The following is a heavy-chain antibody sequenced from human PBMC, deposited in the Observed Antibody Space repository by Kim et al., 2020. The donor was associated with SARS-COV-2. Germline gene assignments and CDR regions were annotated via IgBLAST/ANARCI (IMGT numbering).Heavy chain of an antibody. CDR3: ARGFLAPLLWFGESPYIQHNTWFDP. V-gene: IGHV3-53*01. CDR2: IYSGGST. CDR1: GFTVSSNY. J-gene: IGHJ5*02. D-gene: IGHD3-10*01. Sequence: GGSLRLSCAASGFTVSSNYMSWVRQAPGKGLEWVSVIYSGGSTYYADSVKGRFTISRDNSKNTLYLQMNSLRAEDTAVYYCARGFLAPLLWFGESPYIQHNTWFDPWGQGTLVTVSS.